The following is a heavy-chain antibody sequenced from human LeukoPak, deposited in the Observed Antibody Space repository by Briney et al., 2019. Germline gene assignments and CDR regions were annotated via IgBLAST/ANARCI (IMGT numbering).Heavy chain of an antibody. V-gene: IGHV3-48*02. CDR2: ISGSSSAI. CDR1: GFTFGSYS. D-gene: IGHD3-10*01. Sequence: PGGSLRLSCAASGFTFGSYSMNWVRQAPGKGLEWISYISGSSSAIYYADSVKGRFTISRDNAKNSLYLQMNSLRDEDTAVYYCAEVRSSASDIWGQGIMVTVSS. J-gene: IGHJ3*02. CDR3: AEVRSSASDI.